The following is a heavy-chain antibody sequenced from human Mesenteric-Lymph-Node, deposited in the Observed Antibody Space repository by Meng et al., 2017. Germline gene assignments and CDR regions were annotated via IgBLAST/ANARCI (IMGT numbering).Heavy chain of an antibody. V-gene: IGHV1-69*13. CDR1: GGTFSSYA. J-gene: IGHJ6*02. CDR2: IIPIFGTA. D-gene: IGHD3-10*01. CDR3: ARESNTMVRGVMSLYGMDV. Sequence: SVKVSCKASGGTFSSYAMRWVRQAPGQGLEWMGRIIPIFGTANYAQKFQGRVTITADESTSTAYMELSSLRSEDTAVYYCARESNTMVRGVMSLYGMDVWGQGTTVTVSS.